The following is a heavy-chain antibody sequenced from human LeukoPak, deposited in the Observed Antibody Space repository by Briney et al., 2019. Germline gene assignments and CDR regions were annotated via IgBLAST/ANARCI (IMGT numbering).Heavy chain of an antibody. CDR3: ASGVPVSSGSVKDY. J-gene: IGHJ4*03. Sequence: PSETLSLTCTVSGGSITSSKYYWSWIRQPPGKGLEWIGEINHSGSTNYNPSFKSRVTISVDTSKNQFSLKLSSVTAADTAVYYCASGVPVSSGSVKDYWGQGTTVTVSS. D-gene: IGHD6-19*01. V-gene: IGHV4-39*07. CDR2: INHSGST. CDR1: GGSITSSKYY.